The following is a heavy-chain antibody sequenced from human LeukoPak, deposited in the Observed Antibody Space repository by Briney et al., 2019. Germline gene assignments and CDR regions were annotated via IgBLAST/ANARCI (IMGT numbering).Heavy chain of an antibody. D-gene: IGHD5-12*01. V-gene: IGHV5-51*01. CDR3: ARLGGSGVATFFRPSYYYYYYMDV. CDR1: GYSFTTYW. CDR2: IYPGDYDI. Sequence: GESLNISCKGSGYSFTTYWIGWVRQMPGKGLEWMGIIYPGDYDIKYSPSFQGQVTTSTDESISTAYLQWSSLTASDTAMYYCARLGGSGVATFFRPSYYYYYYMDVWGQGTTVTVSS. J-gene: IGHJ6*03.